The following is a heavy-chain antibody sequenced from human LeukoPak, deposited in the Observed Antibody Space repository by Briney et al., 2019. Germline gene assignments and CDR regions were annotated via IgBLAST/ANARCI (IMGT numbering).Heavy chain of an antibody. Sequence: ASVKVSCKASGYTFTGYYMHWVRQAPGQGLEWMGWINPNSGGTNYAQKFQGRVTMTRDTSISTAYMELSRLRSDDTAVYYCASGFTYYYDSSGYYDDYWGQGTLVTVSS. CDR1: GYTFTGYY. CDR2: INPNSGGT. V-gene: IGHV1-2*02. CDR3: ASGFTYYYDSSGYYDDY. J-gene: IGHJ4*02. D-gene: IGHD3-22*01.